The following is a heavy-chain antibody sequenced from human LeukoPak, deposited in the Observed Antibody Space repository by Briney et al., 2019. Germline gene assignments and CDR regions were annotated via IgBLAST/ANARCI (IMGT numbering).Heavy chain of an antibody. CDR2: ISAYNGNT. CDR1: GYTFINYG. CDR3: ARAWKGWFDP. Sequence: ASVKVSCKATGYTFINYGISWVRQAPGQGLEWMGWISAYNGNTNYAQKLQGRVTMTTDTSTSTAYMELRSLRSDDTAVYYCARAWKGWFDPWGQGTLVTVSS. D-gene: IGHD1-1*01. J-gene: IGHJ5*02. V-gene: IGHV1-18*01.